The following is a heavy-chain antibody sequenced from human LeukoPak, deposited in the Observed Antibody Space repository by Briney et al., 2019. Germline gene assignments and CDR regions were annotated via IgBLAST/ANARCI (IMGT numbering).Heavy chain of an antibody. CDR1: GFTFSSYG. Sequence: GGSLRLSCAASGFTFSSYGMHWVRQAPGKGLEWVAVIWYDGSNKYYADSVKGRFTISRDNSKNTLYLQMNSLRAEDTAVYYCASFYGSGSYPPYGMDVWGQGTTVTVSS. CDR2: IWYDGSNK. V-gene: IGHV3-33*01. J-gene: IGHJ6*02. D-gene: IGHD3-10*01. CDR3: ASFYGSGSYPPYGMDV.